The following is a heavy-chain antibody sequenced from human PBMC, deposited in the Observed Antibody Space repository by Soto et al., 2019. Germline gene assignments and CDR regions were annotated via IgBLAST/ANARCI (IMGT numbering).Heavy chain of an antibody. CDR2: IRGDGYDT. Sequence: PGGSLRLSCTASGFTFSNYWMHWVRQAPGKGLEWVSRIRGDGYDTSDADSVKGRFTISRDNARNTLYLHMSSLRAEDTAVYYCTRGGQLTTINTLDCWGQGTLVTVSS. CDR1: GFTFSNYW. J-gene: IGHJ1*01. V-gene: IGHV3-74*01. CDR3: TRGGQLTTINTLDC. D-gene: IGHD1-1*01.